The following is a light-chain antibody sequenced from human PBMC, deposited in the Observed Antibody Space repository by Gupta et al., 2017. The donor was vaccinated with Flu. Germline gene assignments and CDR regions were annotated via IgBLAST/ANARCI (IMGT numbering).Light chain of an antibody. CDR2: AAS. CDR3: PKYNSAPQT. CDR1: QGISNY. Sequence: PSSLSSSVGDRLTITCRASQGISNYLAWYQQKPGKVPKLLIYAASTLQSGVPSRFSGSGSGTDFTLTISSLQPEDVATYYCPKYNSAPQTFGQGTKVEIK. V-gene: IGKV1-27*01. J-gene: IGKJ1*01.